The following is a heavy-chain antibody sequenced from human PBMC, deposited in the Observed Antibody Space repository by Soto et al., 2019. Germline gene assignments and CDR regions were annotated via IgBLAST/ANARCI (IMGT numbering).Heavy chain of an antibody. CDR3: ARREIQGPIDY. CDR2: IYYSGTT. V-gene: IGHV4-28*01. D-gene: IGHD1-26*01. J-gene: IGHJ4*02. CDR1: GYSISSSNW. Sequence: QVQLQESGPGLVKPSDTLSLTCAVSGYSISSSNWWGWVRQPPGKGLEGVGDIYYSGTTYYNPSFKSRGTISVDTSKNQFYLKLTSVTAVDTAVYYCARREIQGPIDYWGQGTLVTVSS.